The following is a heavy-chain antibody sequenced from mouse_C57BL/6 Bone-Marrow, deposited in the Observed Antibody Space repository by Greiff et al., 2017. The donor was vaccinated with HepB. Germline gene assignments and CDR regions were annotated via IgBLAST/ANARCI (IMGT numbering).Heavy chain of an antibody. D-gene: IGHD2-3*01. V-gene: IGHV1-55*01. J-gene: IGHJ4*01. CDR2: IYPGSGST. CDR1: GYTFTSYW. CDR3: AREGLYDGYYYAMDY. Sequence: QVQLQQPGAELVKPGASVKMSCKASGYTFTSYWITWVKQRPGQGLEWIGDIYPGSGSTNYNEKFKSKATLTVDTSSSTAYMQLSSLTSEDSAVYYCAREGLYDGYYYAMDYWGQGTSVTVSS.